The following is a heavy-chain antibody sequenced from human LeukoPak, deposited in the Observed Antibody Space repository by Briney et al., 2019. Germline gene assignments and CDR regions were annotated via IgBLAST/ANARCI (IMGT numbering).Heavy chain of an antibody. J-gene: IGHJ4*02. CDR2: ISISSGYI. CDR3: ARDQGIFDY. CDR1: RFTFSSYS. V-gene: IGHV3-21*01. Sequence: GGSLRLSCAASRFTFSSYSMNWVRQAPGKGLEWVSSISISSGYIYYADSVKGRFTISRGNAKNSLYLQMNSLRAEDTAVYYCARDQGIFDYWGQGTLVTVSS.